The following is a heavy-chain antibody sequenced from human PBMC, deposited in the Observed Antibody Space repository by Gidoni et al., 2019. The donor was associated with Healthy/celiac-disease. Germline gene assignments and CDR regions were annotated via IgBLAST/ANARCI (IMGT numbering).Heavy chain of an antibody. CDR3: ARLIRTVSYLDP. CDR1: GATFSSYA. Sequence: QVQLVQSGAEVKKPGSSVKVSCKASGATFSSYAISWVRQAPGQGLEWMGGIIPIFGTANYAQKFQGRVTITADESTSTAYMELSSMRSEDTAVYYCARLIRTVSYLDPWGQGTLVTVSS. J-gene: IGHJ5*02. CDR2: IIPIFGTA. V-gene: IGHV1-69*01. D-gene: IGHD1-1*01.